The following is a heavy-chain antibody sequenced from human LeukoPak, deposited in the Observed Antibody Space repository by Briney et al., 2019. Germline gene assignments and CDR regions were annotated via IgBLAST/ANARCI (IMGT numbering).Heavy chain of an antibody. Sequence: ASVKVSCKASGYTFTSYYIFWVRQAPGQGLEWMGIINPRTGSTSYSQKFQGRVTMTRDMSTSTVYMELSSLRSEDTALYYYARGVHVRVYDSNPHYGHYWGQGTLVTVSS. CDR2: INPRTGST. V-gene: IGHV1-46*01. D-gene: IGHD3-22*01. CDR3: ARGVHVRVYDSNPHYGHY. CDR1: GYTFTSYY. J-gene: IGHJ4*02.